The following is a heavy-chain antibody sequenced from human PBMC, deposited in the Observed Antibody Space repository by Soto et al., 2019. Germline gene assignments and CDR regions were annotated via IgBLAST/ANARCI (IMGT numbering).Heavy chain of an antibody. J-gene: IGHJ4*02. Sequence: GESLKISCKGSGYSFTNYWIGWVRQMPGKGLEWMGIIYPGDSDTRYSPSFRGQVTISADRAISTAYLQWSSLKASDTAIYYCERARWKFVHPYNFDTWSQGTLLPVSS. CDR3: ERARWKFVHPYNFDT. CDR2: IYPGDSDT. D-gene: IGHD1-1*01. V-gene: IGHV5-51*01. CDR1: GYSFTNYW.